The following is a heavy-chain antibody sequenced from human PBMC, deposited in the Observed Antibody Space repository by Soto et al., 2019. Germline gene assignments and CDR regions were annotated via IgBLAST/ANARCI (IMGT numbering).Heavy chain of an antibody. CDR2: ISSSSSTI. CDR1: GFSLSSYS. D-gene: IGHD6-13*01. V-gene: IGHV3-48*01. J-gene: IGHJ5*02. Sequence: EVQLVESGGGLVQPGGSLRLSCAASGFSLSSYSMNWVRQAPGKGLEWVSYISSSSSTIYYADSVKGRFTISRDNSKNPLYLQMNSLRAEDTAVYYCARHSERIAEIGWFDPWGQGTLVTVSS. CDR3: ARHSERIAEIGWFDP.